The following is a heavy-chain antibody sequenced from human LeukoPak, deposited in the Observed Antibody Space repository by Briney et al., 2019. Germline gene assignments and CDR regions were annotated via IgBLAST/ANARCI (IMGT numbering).Heavy chain of an antibody. CDR2: ISHDGNNR. CDR1: GFTFNRFA. CDR3: AKYSYSEHYYQGGWFDP. D-gene: IGHD1-26*01. Sequence: HPGRSLTLSCAASGFTFNRFAMYWVRQAPGKGLEWVAVISHDGNNRDCANSVKGRFTISRDTSKNTLSLQMNSLRGDDTAIYYCAKYSYSEHYYQGGWFDPWGQGTLVTVSS. V-gene: IGHV3-30*18. J-gene: IGHJ5*02.